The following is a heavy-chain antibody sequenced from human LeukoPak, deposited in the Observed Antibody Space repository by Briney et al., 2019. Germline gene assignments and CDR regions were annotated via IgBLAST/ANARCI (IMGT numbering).Heavy chain of an antibody. V-gene: IGHV4-39*01. D-gene: IGHD3-9*01. CDR1: GGSISSSNYY. Sequence: SETLSLTCTVSGGSISSSNYYWGWIRQPPGKGLEWIGSIYYSGSTYYNPSLKSRVTISVDTSKNQFSLKLSSVTAADTAVYDCARHILERAGWFDPWGQGTLVTVSS. CDR2: IYYSGST. CDR3: ARHILERAGWFDP. J-gene: IGHJ5*02.